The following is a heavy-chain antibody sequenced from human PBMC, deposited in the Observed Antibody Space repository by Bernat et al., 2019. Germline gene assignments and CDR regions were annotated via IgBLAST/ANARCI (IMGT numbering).Heavy chain of an antibody. Sequence: QVQLVESGGGVVQPGRSLRLSCAASGFTFSSYAMHWVRQAPGKGLEWVAVISYDGSNKYYADSVKGRFTISRDNSKNTLYLQMNSLRAEDTAVYYCARDGYNGSPVDLLNWGQGTLVTVSS. CDR2: ISYDGSNK. CDR3: ARDGYNGSPVDLLN. J-gene: IGHJ4*02. V-gene: IGHV3-30-3*01. D-gene: IGHD1-14*01. CDR1: GFTFSSYA.